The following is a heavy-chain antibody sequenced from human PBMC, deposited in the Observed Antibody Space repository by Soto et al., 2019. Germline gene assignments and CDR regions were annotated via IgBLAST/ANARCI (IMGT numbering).Heavy chain of an antibody. CDR2: IIPTLGIA. CDR1: GGTFSSYT. J-gene: IGHJ5*02. Sequence: QVQLVQSGAEVKKPGSSVKVSCKASGGTFSSYTISWVRQAPGQGLEWMGRIIPTLGIANSAQKFQGRVTITTDKSTSTAYMELSSLRSEDTAMYYCARDARSSFDWFDPWGQGTLVTVSS. V-gene: IGHV1-69*08. CDR3: ARDARSSFDWFDP.